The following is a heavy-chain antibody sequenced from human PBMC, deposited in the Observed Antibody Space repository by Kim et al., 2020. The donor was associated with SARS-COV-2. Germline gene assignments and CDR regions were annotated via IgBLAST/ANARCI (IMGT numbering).Heavy chain of an antibody. Sequence: GRFTISRDNSKNTLYLQMNSLRAEDTAVYYWARDHYDYIWGSYRYTDAFDIWGQGTMVTVSS. CDR3: ARDHYDYIWGSYRYTDAFDI. J-gene: IGHJ3*02. D-gene: IGHD3-16*02. V-gene: IGHV3-30*07.